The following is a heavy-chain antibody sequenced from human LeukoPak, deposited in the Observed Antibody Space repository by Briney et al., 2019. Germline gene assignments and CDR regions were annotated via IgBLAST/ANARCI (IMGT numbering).Heavy chain of an antibody. D-gene: IGHD3-9*01. CDR1: GGTFSSYA. Sequence: GASVKVSCKASGGTFSSYAISWVRQAPGQGLEWMGGIIPIFGTANYAQKFQGRVTITADESTSTAYMELSSLRSEDTAVYYCARAPVDILTGNWFDPWGQGTLVTVSS. CDR3: ARAPVDILTGNWFDP. J-gene: IGHJ5*02. CDR2: IIPIFGTA. V-gene: IGHV1-69*13.